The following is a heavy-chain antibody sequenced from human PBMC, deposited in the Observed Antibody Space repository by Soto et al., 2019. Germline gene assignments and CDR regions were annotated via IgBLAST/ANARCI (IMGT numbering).Heavy chain of an antibody. CDR2: IYPGDSDT. J-gene: IGHJ6*02. D-gene: IGHD4-17*01. Sequence: PGESLKISCKGSGYSFTSYWIGWVRQMPGKGLEWMGIIYPGDSDTRYSPSFQGQVTISADKSISTAYLQWSSLKASDTAMYYCAVVGAKHKYGDYVSSLSSYYYYYYGMDVWGQGTTVTVSS. CDR1: GYSFTSYW. V-gene: IGHV5-51*01. CDR3: AVVGAKHKYGDYVSSLSSYYYYYYGMDV.